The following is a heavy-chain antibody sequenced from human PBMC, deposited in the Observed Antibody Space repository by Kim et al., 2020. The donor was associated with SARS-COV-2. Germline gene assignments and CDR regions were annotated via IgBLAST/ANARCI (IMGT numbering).Heavy chain of an antibody. CDR1: GYTFTSYD. D-gene: IGHD2-15*01. CDR2: INAGSGNT. CDR3: ARDGSVVVAADFDY. J-gene: IGHJ4*02. V-gene: IGHV1-3*01. Sequence: ASVKVSCKASGYTFTSYDMHWVRQAPGQMLEWMGWINAGSGNTKYSQKFQGRVTITRDTSASTAYMELSSLRSEDTAVYYCARDGSVVVAADFDYWGQGTLVTVSS.